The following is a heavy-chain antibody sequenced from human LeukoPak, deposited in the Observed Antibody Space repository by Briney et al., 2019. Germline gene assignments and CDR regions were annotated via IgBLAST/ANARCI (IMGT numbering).Heavy chain of an antibody. Sequence: XETXXXXXXVSGGSISSSSXXXGWIXQPPGXXXEWIGSIYYSGSTYYNPSLKSRVTISVDTSKNQFSLKLSSVTAADTAVYYCAREPITRYFDLWGRGTLVTVSS. CDR2: IYYSGST. CDR3: AREPITRYFDL. CDR1: GGSISSSSXX. J-gene: IGHJ2*01. V-gene: IGHV4-39*07. D-gene: IGHD3-10*01.